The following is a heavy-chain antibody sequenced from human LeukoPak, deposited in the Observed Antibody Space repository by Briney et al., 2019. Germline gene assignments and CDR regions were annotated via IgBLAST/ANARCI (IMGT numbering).Heavy chain of an antibody. V-gene: IGHV1-46*01. Sequence: ASVRVSCKASGYTFTSCYMHWVRQAPGQGLEWMGIINPSGGSTSYAQKFQGRVTMTRDTSTSTVYMELSSLRSEDTAVYYCAAYCSSTSCYAGKPLDWGQGTLVTVSS. CDR3: AAYCSSTSCYAGKPLD. CDR1: GYTFTSCY. D-gene: IGHD2-2*01. CDR2: INPSGGST. J-gene: IGHJ4*02.